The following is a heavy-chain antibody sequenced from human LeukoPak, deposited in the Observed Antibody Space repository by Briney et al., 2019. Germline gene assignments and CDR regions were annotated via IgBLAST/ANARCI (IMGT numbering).Heavy chain of an antibody. D-gene: IGHD6-19*01. CDR2: INHSGST. J-gene: IGHJ5*02. Sequence: SETLSLTCTVSGGSISSYYWSWIRQPPGKGLEWIGEINHSGSTNYNPSLKSRVTISVDTSKNQFSLKLSSVTAADTAVYYCAKGAGPPRFDPWGQGTLVTVSS. CDR1: GGSISSYY. V-gene: IGHV4-34*01. CDR3: AKGAGPPRFDP.